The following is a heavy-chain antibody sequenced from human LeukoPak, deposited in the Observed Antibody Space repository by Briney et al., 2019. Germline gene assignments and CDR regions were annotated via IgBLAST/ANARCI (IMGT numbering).Heavy chain of an antibody. CDR1: GGTFSSCA. CDR3: ARDQIVVVTTMGDLGRWFDP. Sequence: GASVKVSCKASGGTFSSCAISWVRQAPGQGLEWMGRIIPILGIANYAQKFQGGVTITADKSTSTAYMELSSLRSEDTAVYYCARDQIVVVTTMGDLGRWFDPWGQGTLVTVSS. J-gene: IGHJ5*02. CDR2: IIPILGIA. V-gene: IGHV1-69*04. D-gene: IGHD2-21*02.